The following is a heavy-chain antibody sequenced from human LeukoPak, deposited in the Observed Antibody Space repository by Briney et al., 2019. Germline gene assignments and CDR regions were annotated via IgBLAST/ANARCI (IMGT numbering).Heavy chain of an antibody. CDR2: IYYSGST. J-gene: IGHJ4*02. CDR1: GGSVSSGSYY. D-gene: IGHD6-19*01. CDR3: ASFGYSSGWSIDY. Sequence: SETLSLTCTVSGGSVSSGSYYWSWIRQPPGKGLEWIGYIYYSGSTNYNPSLKSRVTISVDTSKNQFSLKLSSVTAADTAVYYCASFGYSSGWSIDYRGQGSLATVSS. V-gene: IGHV4-61*01.